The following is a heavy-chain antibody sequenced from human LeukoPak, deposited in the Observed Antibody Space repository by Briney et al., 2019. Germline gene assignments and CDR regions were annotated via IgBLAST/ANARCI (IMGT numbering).Heavy chain of an antibody. CDR1: GGSISSYY. CDR3: ARPTDLNWFDP. V-gene: IGHV4-4*09. CDR2: IYTSGST. Sequence: PSETLSLTCTVSGGSISSYYWSWIRQPPGKGLEWIGYIYTSGSTNYNPSLKSRVTISVDTSKNQFSLKLSSVTAADTAVYYCARPTDLNWFDPWGQGTLVTVSS. J-gene: IGHJ5*02.